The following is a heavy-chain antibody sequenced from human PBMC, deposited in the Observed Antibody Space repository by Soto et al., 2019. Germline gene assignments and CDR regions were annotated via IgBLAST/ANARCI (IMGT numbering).Heavy chain of an antibody. CDR3: AKDLGVWSYYDFWSGEKELHNYFDY. CDR2: IKSKGSGGST. V-gene: IGHV3-23*01. J-gene: IGHJ4*02. D-gene: IGHD3-3*01. CDR1: GFTFSNAW. Sequence: GGSLRLSCAASGFTFSNAWMNWVRQAPGKELEWVGRIKSKGSGGSTYYADSVKGRFTISRDNSKNTLYLQMNSLRAEDTAVYYCAKDLGVWSYYDFWSGEKELHNYFDYWGQGTLVTVSS.